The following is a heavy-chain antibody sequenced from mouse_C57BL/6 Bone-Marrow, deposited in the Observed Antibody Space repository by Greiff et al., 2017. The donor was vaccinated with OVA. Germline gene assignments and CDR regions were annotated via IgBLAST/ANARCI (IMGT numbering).Heavy chain of an antibody. J-gene: IGHJ4*01. CDR3: AKGYDYPAMDY. CDR1: GFTFSDYG. Sequence: EVKLEESGGGLVKPGGSLKLSCAASGFTFSDYGMHWVRQAPEKGLEWVAYISSGSSTIYYADTVKGRFTISRDNAKNTLFRQMTSLRSEDTAMYYCAKGYDYPAMDYWGQGTSVTVSS. V-gene: IGHV5-17*01. CDR2: ISSGSSTI.